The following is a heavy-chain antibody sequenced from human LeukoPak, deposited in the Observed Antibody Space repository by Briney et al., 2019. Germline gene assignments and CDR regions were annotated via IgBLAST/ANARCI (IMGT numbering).Heavy chain of an antibody. Sequence: SETLSLTCSVSGGSVSSGISYWSWIRQPPGKGLEWIGYIYYSGSTDYNPSLKSRVTISVDTSKNQFSLKLSSVTAADTAVYYCARVQENWFDPWGQGTLVTVSS. D-gene: IGHD1-1*01. J-gene: IGHJ5*02. V-gene: IGHV4-61*01. CDR1: GGSVSSGISY. CDR2: IYYSGST. CDR3: ARVQENWFDP.